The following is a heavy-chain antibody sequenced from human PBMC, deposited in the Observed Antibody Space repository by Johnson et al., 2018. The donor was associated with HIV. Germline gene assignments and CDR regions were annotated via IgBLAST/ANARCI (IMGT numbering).Heavy chain of an antibody. V-gene: IGHV3-74*01. CDR3: ARGALGSFDI. J-gene: IGHJ3*02. CDR2: IKTHGSDS. D-gene: IGHD3-10*01. Sequence: VQLVESGGDSVQPGGSLRLSCAASGFISSNYWMHWVRQAPGTGLIWVACIKTHGSDSIYADSVKGRFTISRDNAKNTVYLQMDCLRDEDMAVYYCARGALGSFDIWGQGTMVTVSS. CDR1: GFISSNYW.